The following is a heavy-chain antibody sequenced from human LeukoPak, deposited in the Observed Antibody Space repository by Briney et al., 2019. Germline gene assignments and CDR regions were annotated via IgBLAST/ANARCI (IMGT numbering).Heavy chain of an antibody. CDR3: AELGITMIGGV. D-gene: IGHD3-10*02. V-gene: IGHV3-9*01. Sequence: GGSLRLSCAASGVTFDDYAMHWVRQAPGKGLEWVSGISWNSGSIGYADSVRGRFTVSRDNAKNSLYLQMNSLRAEDTAVYYCAELGITMIGGVWGKGTTVTISS. J-gene: IGHJ6*04. CDR1: GVTFDDYA. CDR2: ISWNSGSI.